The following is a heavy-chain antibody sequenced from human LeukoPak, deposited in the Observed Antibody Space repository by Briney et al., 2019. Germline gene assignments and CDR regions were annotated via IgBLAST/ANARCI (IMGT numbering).Heavy chain of an antibody. D-gene: IGHD3-16*01. V-gene: IGHV3-30-3*02. Sequence: GRSLRLSCAASGFTFSSYAMHWVRQAPGKGLEWVAVISYDGSNKYYADSVKGRFTISRDNSKNTLYLQMNSLRAEDTAVYYCAKLPEGEWHFDYWGQGTLVTVSS. CDR3: AKLPEGEWHFDY. CDR2: ISYDGSNK. J-gene: IGHJ4*02. CDR1: GFTFSSYA.